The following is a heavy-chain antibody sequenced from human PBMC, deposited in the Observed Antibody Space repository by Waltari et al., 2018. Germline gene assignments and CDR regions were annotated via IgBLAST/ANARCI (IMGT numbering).Heavy chain of an antibody. D-gene: IGHD3-22*01. CDR2: INHSGST. J-gene: IGHJ4*02. V-gene: IGHV4-34*02. CDR3: ARKSPKNYDSSGYYYFQFDY. CDR1: GGSFSGYY. Sequence: QVQLQQWGAGLLKPSETLSLTCAVYGGSFSGYYWSWIRQSPGKGLEWIGEINHSGSTNYNPSLKSRVTISVDTSKSQFSLKLSSVTAADTAVYYCARKSPKNYDSSGYYYFQFDYWGQGTLVTVSS.